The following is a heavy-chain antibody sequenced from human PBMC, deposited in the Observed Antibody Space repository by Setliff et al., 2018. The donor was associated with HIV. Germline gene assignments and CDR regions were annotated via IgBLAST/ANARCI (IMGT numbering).Heavy chain of an antibody. CDR1: GGSFSDYY. Sequence: PSETLSLTCTVYGGSFSDYYWSWIRQPPGKGLEWIGEINHSGSTNYNPSLKSRVTISVDTSKNQFSLKLSSVTAADTAVYYCARGASMIFEVVIPFSFYYYMDVWGKGTTVTVSS. CDR3: ARGASMIFEVVIPFSFYYYMDV. D-gene: IGHD3-3*01. CDR2: INHSGST. V-gene: IGHV4-34*01. J-gene: IGHJ6*03.